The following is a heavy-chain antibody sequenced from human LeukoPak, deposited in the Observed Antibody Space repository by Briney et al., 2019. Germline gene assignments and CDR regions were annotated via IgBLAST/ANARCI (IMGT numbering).Heavy chain of an antibody. CDR1: GGTFSSYA. CDR3: ARTPTSLEYSRSVSSVLHWFGP. V-gene: IGHV1-69*04. D-gene: IGHD6-6*01. CDR2: IIPILGIA. Sequence: APVKVSCKASGGTFSSYAISWVRQAPGQGLEWMGRIIPILGIANYAQKFQGRVTITADKSTSTAYMELSSLRSEDTAVYYCARTPTSLEYSRSVSSVLHWFGPWGQGTLVTVSS. J-gene: IGHJ5*02.